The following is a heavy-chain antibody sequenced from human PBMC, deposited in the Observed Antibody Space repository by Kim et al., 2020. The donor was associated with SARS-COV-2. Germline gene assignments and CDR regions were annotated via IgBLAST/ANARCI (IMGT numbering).Heavy chain of an antibody. CDR1: GGSFSGYY. D-gene: IGHD3-10*01. J-gene: IGHJ4*02. CDR3: AGMVRGAPGGY. Sequence: SETLSLTCAVYGGSFSGYYWSWIRQPPGKGLEWIGEINHSGSTNYNPSLKSRVTISVDTSKNQFSLKLSSVTAADTAVYYCAGMVRGAPGGYWGQGTLVTVSS. V-gene: IGHV4-34*01. CDR2: INHSGST.